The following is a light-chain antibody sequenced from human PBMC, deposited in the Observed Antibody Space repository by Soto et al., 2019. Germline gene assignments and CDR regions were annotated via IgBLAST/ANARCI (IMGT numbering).Light chain of an antibody. CDR3: QQRNVWPPVT. CDR1: PSVTNF. V-gene: IGKV3-11*01. Sequence: EVVLTQSPVTLSLSPGERVTLSCRASPSVTNFLAWYQQKPGQAPRLLIYGAFNRATGIPARFSGSGSGTDFTLTISSLEPEDSAVYYCQQRNVWPPVTFGQGTRLEIK. CDR2: GAF. J-gene: IGKJ5*01.